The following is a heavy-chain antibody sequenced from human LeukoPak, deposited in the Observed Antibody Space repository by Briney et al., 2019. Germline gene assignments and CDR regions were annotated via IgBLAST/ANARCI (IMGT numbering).Heavy chain of an antibody. Sequence: SETLSLTRTVSGGSISSYYWSWIRQPPGKGVEWIGYIYYSGSTNYNPSLKSRVTISVDTSKNQFSLKLSSVTAADTAVYYCARGTFVITIFGVVMSAFDIWGQGTMVTVSS. CDR3: ARGTFVITIFGVVMSAFDI. V-gene: IGHV4-59*01. J-gene: IGHJ3*02. CDR2: IYYSGST. CDR1: GGSISSYY. D-gene: IGHD3-3*01.